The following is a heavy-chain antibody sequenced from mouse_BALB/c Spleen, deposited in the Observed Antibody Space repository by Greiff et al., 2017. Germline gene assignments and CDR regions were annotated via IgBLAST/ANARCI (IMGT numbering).Heavy chain of an antibody. V-gene: IGHV1-63*02. Sequence: VQGVESGAELVRPGTSVKISCKASGYTFTNYWLGWVKQRPGHGLEWIGDIYPGGGYTNYNEKFKGKATLTADTSSSTAYMQLSSLTSEDSAVYFCARETRGGPMDYWGQGTSVTVSS. CDR2: IYPGGGYT. CDR3: ARETRGGPMDY. J-gene: IGHJ4*01. CDR1: GYTFTNYW.